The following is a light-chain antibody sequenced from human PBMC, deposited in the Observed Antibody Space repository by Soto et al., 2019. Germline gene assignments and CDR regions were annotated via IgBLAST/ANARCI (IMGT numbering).Light chain of an antibody. CDR3: QQRSNLPLIT. J-gene: IGKJ5*01. CDR1: QSVSSY. CDR2: DAS. Sequence: AAVSLKKKERATLSCRASQSVSSYLAWYQQKPGQAPRLLIYDASNRATGIPARFSGSGSGTDFTLTISSLEPEDFAVYYCQQRSNLPLIT. V-gene: IGKV3-11*01.